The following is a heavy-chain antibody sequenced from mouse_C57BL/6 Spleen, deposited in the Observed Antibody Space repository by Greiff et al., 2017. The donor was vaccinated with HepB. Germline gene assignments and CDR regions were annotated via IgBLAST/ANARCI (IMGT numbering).Heavy chain of an antibody. Sequence: EVQLQQSGGGLVKPGGSLKLSCAASGFTFSDYGMHWVRQAPEKGLEWVAYISSGSSTIYYADTVKGRFTISRDNAKNTLFLQMTSLRSEDTAMYYCAGFRGYFDVWGTGTTVTVSS. J-gene: IGHJ1*03. V-gene: IGHV5-17*01. CDR2: ISSGSSTI. CDR3: AGFRGYFDV. CDR1: GFTFSDYG.